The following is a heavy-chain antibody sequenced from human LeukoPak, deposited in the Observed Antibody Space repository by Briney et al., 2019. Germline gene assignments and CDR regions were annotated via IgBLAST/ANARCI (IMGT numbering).Heavy chain of an antibody. J-gene: IGHJ4*02. CDR3: ARQGLTYYDILTGYRRSYFDY. CDR1: GGSISSSSYH. V-gene: IGHV4-39*01. CDR2: MYYSGST. Sequence: SETLSLTCTVSGGSISSSSYHWGWIRQPPGKGLEWIGNMYYSGSTYYNPSLKSRVTLSVDTSKNQFSLKLSSVTAADTAVYYCARQGLTYYDILTGYRRSYFDYWGQGTLVTVSS. D-gene: IGHD3-9*01.